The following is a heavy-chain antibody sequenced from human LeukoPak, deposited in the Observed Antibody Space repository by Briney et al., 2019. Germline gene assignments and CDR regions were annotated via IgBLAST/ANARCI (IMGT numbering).Heavy chain of an antibody. CDR3: ARDSSGYPRFDY. Sequence: GGSLRHSCAASGFTFNSYWMHWVRQAPGKGLVWVSRINTDGTTTNYADSVKGRFTISRDNAENTLYLQMNSLRAEDTAVYYCARDSSGYPRFDYWGQGTLVTVSS. J-gene: IGHJ4*02. CDR2: INTDGTTT. CDR1: GFTFNSYW. V-gene: IGHV3-74*01. D-gene: IGHD6-19*01.